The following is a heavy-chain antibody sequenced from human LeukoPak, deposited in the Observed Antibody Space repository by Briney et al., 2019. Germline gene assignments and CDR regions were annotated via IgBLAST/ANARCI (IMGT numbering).Heavy chain of an antibody. CDR1: GFTFSDYY. Sequence: PGGSLRLSCAASGFTFSDYYMSWIRQAPGKGLEWVSYISSSGSTIYYPDAVKGRFTISRDNAKNSLYLQMNSLRAEDTAVYYCARDLAVGATTGWFDPWGQGTLVTVSS. CDR3: ARDLAVGATTGWFDP. J-gene: IGHJ5*02. CDR2: ISSSGSTI. V-gene: IGHV3-11*01. D-gene: IGHD1-26*01.